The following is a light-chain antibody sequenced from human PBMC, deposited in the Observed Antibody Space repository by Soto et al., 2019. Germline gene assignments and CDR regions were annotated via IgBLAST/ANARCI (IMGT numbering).Light chain of an antibody. V-gene: IGKV1-5*03. CDR1: QTISSW. CDR3: QHYNSYSEA. Sequence: DIQMTQPPSTPSASVGDRLTITCRASQTISSWLAWYQQKPGKAPKLLIYKASTLKSGVPSRFSGSGSGTEFTLTIGSLQPDDFATYYCQHYNSYSEAFGQGTKVDNK. J-gene: IGKJ1*01. CDR2: KAS.